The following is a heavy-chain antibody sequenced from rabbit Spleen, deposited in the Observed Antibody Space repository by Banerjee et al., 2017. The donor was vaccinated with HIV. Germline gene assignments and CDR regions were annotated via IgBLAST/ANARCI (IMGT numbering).Heavy chain of an antibody. Sequence: QEQLEESGGDLVKPEGSLTLTCTASGFSFSSGYYMCWVRQAPGKGLEWIGCMNTGSSGSTYYASWAKGRFTISKTSSTTVTLQMTSLTAADTAMYFCARYLPNYGGYGYGLWGPGTLVTVS. V-gene: IGHV1S45*01. J-gene: IGHJ4*01. D-gene: IGHD6-1*01. CDR2: MNTGSSGST. CDR1: GFSFSSGYY. CDR3: ARYLPNYGGYGYGL.